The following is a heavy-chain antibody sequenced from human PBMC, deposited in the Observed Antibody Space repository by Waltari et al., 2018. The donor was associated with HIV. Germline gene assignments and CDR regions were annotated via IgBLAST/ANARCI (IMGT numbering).Heavy chain of an antibody. V-gene: IGHV3-21*03. Sequence: EVQLVESGGGLVKPGGSLRLSCVASGFTFSTYNMNWVSQAPGKGLWWVSSIGSVSSYIYYPNSFKGRFTISRDNAKNSLYLQMNSLRAEDTAVYYCAGGGYDYAWGTYRPFDYWGQGTLVTVSS. CDR2: IGSVSSYI. D-gene: IGHD3-16*02. CDR1: GFTFSTYN. CDR3: AGGGYDYAWGTYRPFDY. J-gene: IGHJ4*02.